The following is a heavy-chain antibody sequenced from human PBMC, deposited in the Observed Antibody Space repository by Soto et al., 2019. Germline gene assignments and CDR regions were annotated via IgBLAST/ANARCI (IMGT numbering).Heavy chain of an antibody. V-gene: IGHV3-13*01. J-gene: IGHJ6*02. CDR3: ARGDTMVRGAYYYYYGMDV. CDR1: GFTFSSYD. CDR2: IGTAGDT. Sequence: GGSLRLSCAASGFTFSSYDMHWVRQATGKGLEWVSAIGTAGDTYYPGSVKGRFTISRENAKNYLYLQMNSLRAEDTAVYYCARGDTMVRGAYYYYYGMDVWGQGTTVTVSS. D-gene: IGHD3-10*01.